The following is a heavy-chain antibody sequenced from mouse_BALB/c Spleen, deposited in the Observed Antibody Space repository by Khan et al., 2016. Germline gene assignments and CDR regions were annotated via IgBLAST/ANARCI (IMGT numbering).Heavy chain of an antibody. CDR3: ERDYGNGLYFDY. J-gene: IGHJ2*01. CDR1: GYTFTKYG. D-gene: IGHD1-1*01. CDR2: INTNTGEP. Sequence: QIQLVQSGPELKKPGETVKISCKASGYTFTKYGVNWVKQAPGKDLKWMGWINTNTGEPTYAEEFKGRFAFPLDSSASTASLQINNLKNEDTATYFCERDYGNGLYFDYWGQGTTLTVSS. V-gene: IGHV9-3*02.